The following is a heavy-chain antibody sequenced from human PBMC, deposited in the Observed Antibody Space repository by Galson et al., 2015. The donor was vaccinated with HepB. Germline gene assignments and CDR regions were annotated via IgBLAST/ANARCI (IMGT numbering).Heavy chain of an antibody. D-gene: IGHD6-19*01. V-gene: IGHV3-33*01. CDR3: ARVRYSSGWYDLSK. Sequence: SLRLSCAASGFTFSSYGMHWVRQAPGKGLECVAVIWYDGSNKYYADSVKGRFTISRDNSKNTLYLQMNSLRAEDTAVYYCARVRYSSGWYDLSKWGQGTLVTVSS. J-gene: IGHJ4*02. CDR2: IWYDGSNK. CDR1: GFTFSSYG.